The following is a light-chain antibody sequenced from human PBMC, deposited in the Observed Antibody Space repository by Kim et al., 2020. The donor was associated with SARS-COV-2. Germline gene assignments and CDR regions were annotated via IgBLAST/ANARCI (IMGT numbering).Light chain of an antibody. CDR3: CSYAGSSTHYV. CDR2: EVS. J-gene: IGLJ1*01. Sequence: QSLTISCTGTSSDVGSYNLVSWYQQHPGKAPKLMIYEVSKRPSGVSNRFSGSKSGNTASLTISGLQAEDEADYYCCSYAGSSTHYVFGTGTKVTVL. CDR1: SSDVGSYNL. V-gene: IGLV2-23*02.